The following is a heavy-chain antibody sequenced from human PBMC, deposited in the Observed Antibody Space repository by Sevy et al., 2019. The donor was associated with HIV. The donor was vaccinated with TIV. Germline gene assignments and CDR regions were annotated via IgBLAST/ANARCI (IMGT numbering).Heavy chain of an antibody. CDR3: ARRSAGQWLAVYYFES. D-gene: IGHD6-19*01. CDR1: GDSITRSAYY. J-gene: IGHJ4*02. V-gene: IGHV4-39*01. CDR2: ISSSGST. Sequence: SKTLSLTCSVSGDSITRSAYYWAWIRQPPGKGLEWIGSISSSGSTYHNASLKGRLTMAVDTSKSQFSLTLESVTAADTAVYYCARRSAGQWLAVYYFESWGQGTLVTVSS.